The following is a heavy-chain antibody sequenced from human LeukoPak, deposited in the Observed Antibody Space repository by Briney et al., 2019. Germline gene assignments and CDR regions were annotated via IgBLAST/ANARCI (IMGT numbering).Heavy chain of an antibody. J-gene: IGHJ4*02. CDR1: GYTFTSYG. D-gene: IGHD3-22*01. CDR3: ARASVRGGYYDSSGYLDY. CDR2: ISAYNGNT. V-gene: IGHV1-18*01. Sequence: ASVKVSCKASGYTFTSYGISWVRQAPGQGLEWMGWISAYNGNTNYAQKFQGRVTITADESTSTAYMELSSLRSEDTAVYYCARASVRGGYYDSSGYLDYWGQGTLVTVSS.